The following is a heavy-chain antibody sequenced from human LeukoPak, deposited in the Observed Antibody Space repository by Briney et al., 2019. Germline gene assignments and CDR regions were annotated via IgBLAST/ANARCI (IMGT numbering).Heavy chain of an antibody. Sequence: GGSLRLSCAASGFTFSSYAMSWVRQAPGKGLEWVSAISGSGGSTYYADSVKGRFTISRDNSKNTLYLQMNSLRAEDTAVYYCARSRFGESTLLYWGQGTLVTVSS. CDR1: GFTFSSYA. CDR3: ARSRFGESTLLY. V-gene: IGHV3-23*01. D-gene: IGHD3-10*01. CDR2: ISGSGGST. J-gene: IGHJ4*02.